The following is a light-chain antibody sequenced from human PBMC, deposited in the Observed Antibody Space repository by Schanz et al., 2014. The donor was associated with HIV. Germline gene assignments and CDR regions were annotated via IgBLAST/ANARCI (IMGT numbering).Light chain of an antibody. V-gene: IGLV2-14*02. CDR3: SLHMRRTTLDV. J-gene: IGLJ1*01. Sequence: QSALTQPASISGSPGQSITISCTGTSSDVGSYNLVSWYQQHPGKAPKLMIYEVSKRPSGVSNRFSGSKSGNTASLTISGLRAEDEADYYCSLHMRRTTLDVFGTGTKVTVL. CDR2: EVS. CDR1: SSDVGSYNL.